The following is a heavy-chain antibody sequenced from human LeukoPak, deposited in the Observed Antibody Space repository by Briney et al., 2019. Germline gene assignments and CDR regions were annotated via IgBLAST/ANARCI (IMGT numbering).Heavy chain of an antibody. V-gene: IGHV3-48*03. J-gene: IGHJ4*02. D-gene: IGHD5-24*01. CDR3: ARRSGRRYEY. Sequence: GGSLRLSCAASGFTFRSYEMNWVRHAPGRGLEWVSHISGGGEFRVYPDAVKGRFTISRDNAKNSLYLQMNSLRVEDTGVYYCARRSGRRYEYWGQGVLVTVSP. CDR2: ISGGGEFR. CDR1: GFTFRSYE.